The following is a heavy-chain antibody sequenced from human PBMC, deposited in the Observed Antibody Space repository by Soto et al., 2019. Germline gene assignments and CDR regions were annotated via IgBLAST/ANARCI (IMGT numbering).Heavy chain of an antibody. CDR2: ISYDGNNE. Sequence: PGGSLRLSCAASGFTFSSYGMHWVRQAPGKGLEWVAVISYDGNNEHYADSVKGRFTISRDNSKNKLFLQTNSLRAEDTAVYYCARLPWADYGGIFDSSGQGTLVTVSS. J-gene: IGHJ5*01. D-gene: IGHD4-17*01. CDR1: GFTFSSYG. V-gene: IGHV3-30*03. CDR3: ARLPWADYGGIFDS.